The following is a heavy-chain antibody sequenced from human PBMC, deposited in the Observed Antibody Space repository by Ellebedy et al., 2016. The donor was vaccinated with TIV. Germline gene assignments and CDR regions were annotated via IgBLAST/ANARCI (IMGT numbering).Heavy chain of an antibody. D-gene: IGHD7-27*01. CDR1: EFTFDNYD. V-gene: IGHV3-53*01. CDR3: ATFNWGSDYFED. CDR2: FYIAGAT. J-gene: IGHJ4*02. Sequence: GESLKISCAASEFTFDNYDMTWVRQPPGKGLEWVSLFYIAGATYYADPVKARFTISRDKSTNTLHLQLDNLSAEDTAVYYCATFNWGSDYFEDWGQGTLVTVSS.